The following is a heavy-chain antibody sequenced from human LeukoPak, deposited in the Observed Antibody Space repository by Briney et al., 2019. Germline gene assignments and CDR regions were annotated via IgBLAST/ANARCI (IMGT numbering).Heavy chain of an antibody. Sequence: SVKVSCKASGGTFSSYAISWVRQAPGQGLEWMGGIIPIFVTANYAQKFQGRVTITTDESTSTAYMELSSLRSEDTAVYYCAMGEAARGFDYWGQGTLVTVSS. J-gene: IGHJ4*02. V-gene: IGHV1-69*05. D-gene: IGHD6-25*01. CDR2: IIPIFVTA. CDR1: GGTFSSYA. CDR3: AMGEAARGFDY.